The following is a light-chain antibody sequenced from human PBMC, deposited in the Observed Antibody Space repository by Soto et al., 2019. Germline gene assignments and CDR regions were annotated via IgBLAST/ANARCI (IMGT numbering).Light chain of an antibody. V-gene: IGKV1-17*03. Sequence: DVQMTQSPSAMSASVGDRVTITCRASEAISRFVAWFQQKPGKAPERLIYDTSTLQVGVPSRFSGGGSGTEFTLAISGLQPEDSATYYCLQHNSYPYTFGQGTKLEIK. CDR3: LQHNSYPYT. CDR1: EAISRF. CDR2: DTS. J-gene: IGKJ2*01.